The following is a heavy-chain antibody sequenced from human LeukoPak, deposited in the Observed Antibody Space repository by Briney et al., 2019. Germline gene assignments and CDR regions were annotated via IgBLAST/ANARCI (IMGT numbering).Heavy chain of an antibody. Sequence: PGGSLRLSCAASGFTFKSHWMHWVRQSPGKGLVWVSRLSTDSTRENYADSVKGRFTVSRDNAKNTLYLQLNSLRVDDTAVYHCARGERRGPLDYWGQGTLVTVSS. J-gene: IGHJ4*02. CDR3: ARGERRGPLDY. CDR2: LSTDSTRE. D-gene: IGHD1-1*01. V-gene: IGHV3-74*01. CDR1: GFTFKSHW.